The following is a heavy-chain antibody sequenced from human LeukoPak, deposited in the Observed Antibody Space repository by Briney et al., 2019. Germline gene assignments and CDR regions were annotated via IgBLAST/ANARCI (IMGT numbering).Heavy chain of an antibody. V-gene: IGHV4-59*12. J-gene: IGHJ6*02. CDR2: IYYSGST. CDR3: ARDRPDGMDV. CDR1: GGSISSYY. Sequence: SETLSLTCTVSGGSISSYYWSWIRQPPGKGLEWIGYIYYSGSTNYNPSLKSRVTISVDTSKNQFSLKLSSVTAADTAVYYCARDRPDGMDVWGQGTTVTVSS.